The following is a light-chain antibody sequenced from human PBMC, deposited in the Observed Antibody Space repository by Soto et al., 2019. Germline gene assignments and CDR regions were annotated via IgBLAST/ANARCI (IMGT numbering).Light chain of an antibody. J-gene: IGKJ4*01. CDR2: GAS. Sequence: IVLTQSPGTLSLSPGERATLSCRASQSVSSSYLAWYQQKPGQAPRLLIYGASSRATGIPDGFSGSGSGTDFTLTISRLEPEDFAVYYCQEYDSSPLTFGGGTKVEIK. CDR1: QSVSSSY. CDR3: QEYDSSPLT. V-gene: IGKV3-20*01.